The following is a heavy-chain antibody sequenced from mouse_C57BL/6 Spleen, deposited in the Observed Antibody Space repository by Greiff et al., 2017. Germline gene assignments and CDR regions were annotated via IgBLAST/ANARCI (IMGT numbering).Heavy chain of an antibody. CDR2: ISNKANGYTT. V-gene: IGHV7-3*01. CDR3: ARSLYDLEGYYCAVDY. D-gene: IGHD2-4*01. Sequence: EVQLVESGGGLVQPGGSLSLSCAASGFTFTDYYMSWVRQPPGKALEWLGFISNKANGYTTEYSASVKGRFTISRANSPSILYLQMSSLRAEDGATDYCARSLYDLEGYYCAVDYWGQGTSVTVSS. J-gene: IGHJ4*01. CDR1: GFTFTDYY.